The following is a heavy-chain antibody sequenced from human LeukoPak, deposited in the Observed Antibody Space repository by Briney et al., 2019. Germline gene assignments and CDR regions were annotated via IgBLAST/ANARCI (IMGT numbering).Heavy chain of an antibody. CDR3: ARDLRITMIVVVTDDAFDI. CDR1: GYTFTGYY. Sequence: ASVKVSCKASGYTFTGYYMHWVRQAPGQGLEWMGWINPNSGGTNYAQKLQGRVTMTTDTSTSTAYMELRSLRSDDTAVYYCARDLRITMIVVVTDDAFDIWGQGTMVTVSS. D-gene: IGHD3-22*01. CDR2: INPNSGGT. J-gene: IGHJ3*02. V-gene: IGHV1-2*02.